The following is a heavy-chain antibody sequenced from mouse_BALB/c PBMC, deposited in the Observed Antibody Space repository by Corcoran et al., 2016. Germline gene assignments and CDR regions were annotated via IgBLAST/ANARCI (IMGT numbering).Heavy chain of an antibody. V-gene: IGHV14-3*02. CDR2: IDPANGNT. J-gene: IGHJ1*01. CDR3: ARWDWYFYV. Sequence: EVQLQQSGAELVKPGASVKLSCTASGFNIKDTYMHWVKQRPEQGLEWIGRIDPANGNTKYDPKFQGKATITADTSSNTAYLQPSSLTSEDTAVYYCARWDWYFYVWGAGTTVTVSS. CDR1: GFNIKDTY.